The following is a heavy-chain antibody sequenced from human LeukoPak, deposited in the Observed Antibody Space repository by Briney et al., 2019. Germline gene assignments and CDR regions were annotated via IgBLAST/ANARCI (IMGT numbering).Heavy chain of an antibody. J-gene: IGHJ4*02. CDR3: ARGIVGATPDY. V-gene: IGHV1-8*01. CDR1: GYTFTSYD. CDR2: MNPNSGNT. Sequence: ASVKVSCKASGYTFTSYDINWVRQATGQGLEWMGWMNPNSGNTGYAQKFQGRVTMTTDTSTSTAYMELRSLRSDDTAVYYCARGIVGATPDYWGQGTLVTVSS. D-gene: IGHD1-26*01.